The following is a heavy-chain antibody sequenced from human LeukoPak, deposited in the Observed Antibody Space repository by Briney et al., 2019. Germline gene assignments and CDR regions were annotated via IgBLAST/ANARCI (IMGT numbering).Heavy chain of an antibody. V-gene: IGHV4-34*01. J-gene: IGHJ5*02. CDR2: INHSGST. CDR3: ATGPLRITSFGVVIRQRFDP. D-gene: IGHD3-3*01. Sequence: PSETLSLTCAVYGGSFSGYHWSWIRQPPGKGLEWIGEINHSGSTNYDPSLKSRVTISVDTSKNQFSLKLSSVTAADTAVYYCATGPLRITSFGVVIRQRFDPWGQGTLVTVSS. CDR1: GGSFSGYH.